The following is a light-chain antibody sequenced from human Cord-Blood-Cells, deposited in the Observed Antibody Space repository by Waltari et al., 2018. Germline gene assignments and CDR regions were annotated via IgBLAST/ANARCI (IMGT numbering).Light chain of an antibody. V-gene: IGKV4-1*01. CDR1: QSVLYSSNNKNY. CDR2: WAS. Sequence: DIVMTQSPDSLAVSLGERATINCKSSQSVLYSSNNKNYLAWYQKKTGQPPKPLIYWASTRESGVPDRVSGSGSGTDFTLTISSLQAEDVAVYYSQQYYSTPYTFGQGTKLEIK. J-gene: IGKJ2*01. CDR3: QQYYSTPYT.